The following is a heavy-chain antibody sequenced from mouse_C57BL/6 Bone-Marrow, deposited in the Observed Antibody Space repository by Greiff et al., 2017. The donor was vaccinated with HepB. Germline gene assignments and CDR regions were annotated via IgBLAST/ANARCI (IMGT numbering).Heavy chain of an antibody. CDR1: GFTFSSYA. CDR2: ISDGGSYI. CDR3: ARDYDYDDAMDY. J-gene: IGHJ4*01. V-gene: IGHV5-4*01. Sequence: EVHLVESGGGLVKPGGSLKLSCAASGFTFSSYAMSWVRQTPEKRLEWVATISDGGSYIYYPDNVKGRFTISRDNAKNNLYLQMSHLKSEDTAMYYCARDYDYDDAMDYWGQGTSVTVSS. D-gene: IGHD2-4*01.